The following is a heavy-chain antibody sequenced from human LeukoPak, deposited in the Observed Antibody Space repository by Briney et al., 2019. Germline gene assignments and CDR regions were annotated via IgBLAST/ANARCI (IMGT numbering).Heavy chain of an antibody. D-gene: IGHD3-10*01. CDR3: AREREDGSGSYYLWFDP. Sequence: SVKVSCKASGGTLSSYAISWVRQAPGQGLEWMGGIIPIFGTANYAQKFQGRVTITADESTSTAYMELSSLRSEDTAVYYCAREREDGSGSYYLWFDPWGQGTLVTVSS. CDR1: GGTLSSYA. V-gene: IGHV1-69*13. CDR2: IIPIFGTA. J-gene: IGHJ5*02.